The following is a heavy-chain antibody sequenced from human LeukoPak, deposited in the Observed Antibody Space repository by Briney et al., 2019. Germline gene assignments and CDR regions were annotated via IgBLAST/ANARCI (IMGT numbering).Heavy chain of an antibody. CDR3: ARVPEGAGAFDI. Sequence: PGGSLRLSCAASGFTVSNSYMSWVRQAPGKGLEWVANIKQDGSEKYYVDSVKGRFTISRDNAKNSLYLQMNSLRAEDTAVYYCARVPEGAGAFDIWGQGTMVTVSS. CDR1: GFTVSNSY. D-gene: IGHD6-19*01. CDR2: IKQDGSEK. V-gene: IGHV3-7*04. J-gene: IGHJ3*02.